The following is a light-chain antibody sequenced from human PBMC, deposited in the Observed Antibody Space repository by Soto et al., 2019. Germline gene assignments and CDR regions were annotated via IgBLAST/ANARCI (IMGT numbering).Light chain of an antibody. CDR1: QGIGDT. J-gene: IGKJ1*01. Sequence: MRQSPATPSASPGEGATRGCSSSQGIGDTLAWYQHKPGQTPRLLIYGASTRATGIPARFSGSGSGTEFTLAISSLQSEDFAVYYCQQYNNWPPWTFGQGTKVDIK. CDR3: QQYNNWPPWT. V-gene: IGKV3-15*01. CDR2: GAS.